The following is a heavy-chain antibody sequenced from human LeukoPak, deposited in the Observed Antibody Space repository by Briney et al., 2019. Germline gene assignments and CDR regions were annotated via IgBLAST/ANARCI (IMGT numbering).Heavy chain of an antibody. V-gene: IGHV3-7*01. D-gene: IGHD3-3*01. CDR2: INQDGSVK. J-gene: IGHJ4*02. Sequence: SGGSLRLSCAAAGFAFSTYWMDWVRQAPGEGLEWVGNINQDGSVKHYVDSVRGRFTISRDNARNSVYLQMSALRVEDTAVYHCTRDFVFWGQRSLVTPSS. CDR3: TRDFVF. CDR1: GFAFSTYW.